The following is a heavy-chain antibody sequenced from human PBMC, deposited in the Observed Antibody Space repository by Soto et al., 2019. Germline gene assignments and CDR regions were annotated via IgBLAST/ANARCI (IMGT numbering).Heavy chain of an antibody. J-gene: IGHJ4*02. D-gene: IGHD2-8*02. CDR3: ATEAMPGLRGGGGWYPTQEY. Sequence: QVQLVESGGGVVQPGRSLRLSCAGSGFTFSGFGMHWVRQAPGKGLEWVAVISYDGNNEYYADSMKGRFTISRDNSKNRQYLEMNSPRAEDTAVYYGATEAMPGLRGGGGWYPTQEYWAQGTLVTVSS. V-gene: IGHV3-30*03. CDR2: ISYDGNNE. CDR1: GFTFSGFG.